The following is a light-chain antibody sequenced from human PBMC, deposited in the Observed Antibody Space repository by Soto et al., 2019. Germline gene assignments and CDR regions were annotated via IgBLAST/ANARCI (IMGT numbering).Light chain of an antibody. V-gene: IGKV3-20*01. CDR3: QHYDRSPYT. CDR1: QSVSSSF. CDR2: DAS. J-gene: IGKJ2*01. Sequence: ENVLTQSPGTLSLSPGERATLSCRASQSVSSSFLAWYQQRPGQAPRLRIYDASTRATGIPDRFSGSGSGTDFTLTISRLEPEDFAVYYCQHYDRSPYTFGQGNKLEIK.